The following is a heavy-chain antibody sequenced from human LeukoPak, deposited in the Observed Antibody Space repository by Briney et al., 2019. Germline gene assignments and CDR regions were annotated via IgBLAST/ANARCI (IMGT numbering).Heavy chain of an antibody. V-gene: IGHV1-8*01. D-gene: IGHD3-16*02. J-gene: IGHJ4*02. CDR3: ARAYYDYVWGSYRYLDY. CDR1: GYTLTSYD. Sequence: ASVKVSCKASGYTLTSYDINWVRQATGQGLEWMGWMNPNSGNTGYAQKFQGRVTMTRNTSISTAYMELSSLRSEDTAVYYCARAYYDYVWGSYRYLDYWGQGTLVTVSS. CDR2: MNPNSGNT.